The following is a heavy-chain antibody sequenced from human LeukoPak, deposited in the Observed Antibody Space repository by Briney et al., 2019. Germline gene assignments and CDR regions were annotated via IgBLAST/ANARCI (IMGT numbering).Heavy chain of an antibody. CDR3: ARDLLGYNYHYMDV. D-gene: IGHD3-22*01. Sequence: PGGSLRLSCTASGFIFRSYVMNWVRQAPGKGLEWVSGISARGGSTFYADSVKGRFTISRDNSKNTLYLQMNSLRAEDTAVYYCARDLLGYNYHYMDVWGKGTTVTVSS. CDR2: ISARGGST. CDR1: GFIFRSYV. J-gene: IGHJ6*03. V-gene: IGHV3-23*01.